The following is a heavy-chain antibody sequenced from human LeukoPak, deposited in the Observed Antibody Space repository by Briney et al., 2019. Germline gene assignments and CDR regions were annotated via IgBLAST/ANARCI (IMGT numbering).Heavy chain of an antibody. J-gene: IGHJ3*02. CDR3: ARDVEGGTFDI. D-gene: IGHD3-16*01. CDR2: IDQSGGRN. Sequence: GGSLRLSCAASGFTFSRFWMNWVRQAPGRGLEWVANIDQSGGRNNYVDSETGRFTISRDNAKNSLFLEMSSLRADDTAVYFCARDVEGGTFDIWGQWTTVTVSS. CDR1: GFTFSRFW. V-gene: IGHV3-7*05.